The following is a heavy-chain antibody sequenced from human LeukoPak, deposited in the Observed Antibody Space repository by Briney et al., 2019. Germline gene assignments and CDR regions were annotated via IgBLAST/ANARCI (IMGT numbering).Heavy chain of an antibody. J-gene: IGHJ4*02. CDR3: AGDGGYSGYDSLLGY. D-gene: IGHD5-12*01. CDR2: ISSSGSTI. CDR1: GFTFSSYE. Sequence: PGGSLRLSCAASGFTFSSYEMNWVRQAPGKGLEWVSYISSSGSTIYYADSVKGRFTISRDNAKNSLYLQMNSLRAEDTAVYYCAGDGGYSGYDSLLGYWGQGTLVTVSS. V-gene: IGHV3-48*03.